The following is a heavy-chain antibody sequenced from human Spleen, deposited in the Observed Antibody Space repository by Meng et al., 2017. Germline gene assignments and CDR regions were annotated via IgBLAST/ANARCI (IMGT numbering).Heavy chain of an antibody. Sequence: HVQLQQWGAGLLKPSETLSLTCAVYGGSFSGYYWSWIRQPPGKGLEWIGEINHSGSTNYNPSLKSRVTISVDTSKNQFSLKLSSVTAADTAVYYCARVSRGWSGYYGYWGQGTLVTVSS. V-gene: IGHV4-34*01. D-gene: IGHD3-3*01. CDR1: GGSFSGYY. CDR2: INHSGST. CDR3: ARVSRGWSGYYGY. J-gene: IGHJ4*02.